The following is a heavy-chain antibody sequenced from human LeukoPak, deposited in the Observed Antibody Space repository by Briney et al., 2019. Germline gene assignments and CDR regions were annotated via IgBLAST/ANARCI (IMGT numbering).Heavy chain of an antibody. CDR2: IYYSGST. CDR3: ARQDFWSGYFEDYYYMDV. CDR1: GGSISSSSYY. V-gene: IGHV4-39*01. J-gene: IGHJ6*03. Sequence: SETLSLTCTVSGGSISSSSYYWGWIRQPPGKGLEWIGSIYYSGSTYYNPSLKSRVTISVDTSKNQFSLKLSSVTAADTAVYYCARQDFWSGYFEDYYYMDVWGKGTTVTVSS. D-gene: IGHD3-3*01.